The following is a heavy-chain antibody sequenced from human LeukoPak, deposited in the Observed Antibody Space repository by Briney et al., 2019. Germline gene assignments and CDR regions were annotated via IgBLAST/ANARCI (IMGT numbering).Heavy chain of an antibody. CDR1: GVSISSYY. CDR3: ARCAGNFWFDP. CDR2: IYYSGST. V-gene: IGHV4-59*01. D-gene: IGHD1-7*01. J-gene: IGHJ5*02. Sequence: SETLSLTCTVSGVSISSYYWSWIRQPPGKGLEWIGYIYYSGSTNYNPSLKSRVTISVDTSKNQFSLKLSSVTAADTAVYYCARCAGNFWFDPWGQGTLVTVSS.